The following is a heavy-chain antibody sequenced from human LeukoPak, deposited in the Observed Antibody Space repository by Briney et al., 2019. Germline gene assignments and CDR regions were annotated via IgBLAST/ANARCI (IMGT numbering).Heavy chain of an antibody. V-gene: IGHV4-39*01. Sequence: PSETLSLTCTVSGGSISSASYYWGWIRQPPGKGLEWIGSSHYSGSTYYNPSLKSRVTISVDTSKNQFSLELTSVSAADTAVYYCARVRGSAWYRFDYWGQGTLVTVSS. CDR1: GGSISSASYY. J-gene: IGHJ4*02. CDR2: SHYSGST. D-gene: IGHD6-19*01. CDR3: ARVRGSAWYRFDY.